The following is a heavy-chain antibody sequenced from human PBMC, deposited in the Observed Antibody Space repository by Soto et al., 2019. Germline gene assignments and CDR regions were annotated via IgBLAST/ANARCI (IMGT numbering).Heavy chain of an antibody. D-gene: IGHD3-3*01. Sequence: SETLSLTCAVYGGSFSGYYWSWIRQPPGKGLEWIGEINHSGSTNYNPSLKSRVTISVDTSKNQFSLKLSSVTAADTAVYYCARHINYDFWSGYYTGYYYYYMDVWGKGTTVTVSS. CDR3: ARHINYDFWSGYYTGYYYYYMDV. CDR2: INHSGST. V-gene: IGHV4-34*01. CDR1: GGSFSGYY. J-gene: IGHJ6*03.